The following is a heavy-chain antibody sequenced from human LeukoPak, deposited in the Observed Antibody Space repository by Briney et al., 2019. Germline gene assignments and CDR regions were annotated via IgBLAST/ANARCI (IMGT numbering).Heavy chain of an antibody. D-gene: IGHD3-22*01. V-gene: IGHV2-5*02. Sequence: SGPTLVKPTQTLTLTCTFSGFSLSTSGVGVGWIRQPPGKALEWLAPIYWDDDKRYSPSLKSRLTITKDTSKNQVVLTMTNMDPVDTATYYCAHRTYYYDSSGHAFDYWGQGTLVTVSS. J-gene: IGHJ4*02. CDR2: IYWDDDK. CDR3: AHRTYYYDSSGHAFDY. CDR1: GFSLSTSGVG.